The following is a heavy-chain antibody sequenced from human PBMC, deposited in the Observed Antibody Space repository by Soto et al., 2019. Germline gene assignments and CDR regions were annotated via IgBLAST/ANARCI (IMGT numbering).Heavy chain of an antibody. Sequence: QVKLVQSGAEVKKPGDSVKVSCKASGYTFGHFYITWVRQAPGQGLEWMGAISPHNRNTNYAEKFRGRVTMTTDTSTTTAYMELSSLRSDDTAVYYCARDEGGYDILTGYYKAHHFDQWGQGALVTVSS. CDR2: ISPHNRNT. V-gene: IGHV1-18*01. CDR3: ARDEGGYDILTGYYKAHHFDQ. J-gene: IGHJ4*02. CDR1: GYTFGHFY. D-gene: IGHD3-9*01.